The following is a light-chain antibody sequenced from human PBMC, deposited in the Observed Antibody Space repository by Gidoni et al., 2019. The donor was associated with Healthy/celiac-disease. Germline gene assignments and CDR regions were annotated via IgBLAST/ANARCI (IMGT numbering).Light chain of an antibody. Sequence: DIVMTQSPLSLPVTPGEPASISCRSSHSLLHSNGYNYLDWYLQKPGQSPQLLIYLVSNRASGVPDRFSGSGSGTDFTLKISRVEAEDVGVYYCMQALQTPWTFGQGTKVEIK. V-gene: IGKV2-28*01. J-gene: IGKJ1*01. CDR2: LVS. CDR3: MQALQTPWT. CDR1: HSLLHSNGYNY.